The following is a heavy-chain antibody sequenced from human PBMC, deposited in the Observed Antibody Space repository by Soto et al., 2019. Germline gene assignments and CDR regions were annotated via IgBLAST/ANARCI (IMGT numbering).Heavy chain of an antibody. Sequence: KSSETLSLTCTVSGGSISSYYWSWIRQPPGKGLEWVGYIYYSGSTNYSPSLKSRVTISVDTSKNQFSLKLSSATAADTAVYYCARFGSSGWGYYYYGMDVWGQGTTVTVSS. V-gene: IGHV4-59*01. CDR1: GGSISSYY. CDR2: IYYSGST. CDR3: ARFGSSGWGYYYYGMDV. D-gene: IGHD6-19*01. J-gene: IGHJ6*02.